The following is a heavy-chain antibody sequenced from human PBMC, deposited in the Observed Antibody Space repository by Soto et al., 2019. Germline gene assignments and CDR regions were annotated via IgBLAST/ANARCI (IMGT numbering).Heavy chain of an antibody. J-gene: IGHJ5*02. V-gene: IGHV1-8*01. D-gene: IGHD2-8*02. Sequence: QVQLVQSGAEVKRPGDSVKVSCKASGFVFTSNDINWVRQAPGQGLQWMGGLNTNVNATDSPQEFKGRVVMPWNPSISTAYLEVRNLRSDDTAVYYCAREVVDGSSLWLDPWGQGTLVFVSS. CDR1: GFVFTSND. CDR3: AREVVDGSSLWLDP. CDR2: LNTNVNAT.